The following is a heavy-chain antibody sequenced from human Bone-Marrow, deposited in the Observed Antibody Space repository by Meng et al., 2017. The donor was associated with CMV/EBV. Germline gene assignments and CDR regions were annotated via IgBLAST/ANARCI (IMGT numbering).Heavy chain of an antibody. D-gene: IGHD1-26*01. J-gene: IGHJ4*02. CDR1: GFTFSSYW. CDR2: IYSGGST. CDR3: ARDRVWVND. V-gene: IGHV3-66*02. Sequence: GGSLRLSCAASGFTFSSYWMHWVRQAPGKGLVWVSVIYSGGSTYYADSVKGRFTISRDNSKNTLYLQMNSLRAEDTAVYYCARDRVWVNDWGQGTLVTVSS.